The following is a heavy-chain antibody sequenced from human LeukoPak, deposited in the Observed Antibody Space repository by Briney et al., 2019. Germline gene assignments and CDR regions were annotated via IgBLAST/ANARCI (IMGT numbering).Heavy chain of an antibody. CDR3: AGVEGYSYGPDYGMDV. D-gene: IGHD5-18*01. J-gene: IGHJ6*02. CDR2: ISAYNGKT. CDR1: GYTFTSYG. V-gene: IGHV1-18*01. Sequence: GASVKVSCNASGYTFTSYGIIWVRQAPGQRLKWMGWISAYNGKTNYAQKLQGRVTMTTDTSTSTAYMELRSLRSDDTAVYYCAGVEGYSYGPDYGMDVWGQGTTVTVSS.